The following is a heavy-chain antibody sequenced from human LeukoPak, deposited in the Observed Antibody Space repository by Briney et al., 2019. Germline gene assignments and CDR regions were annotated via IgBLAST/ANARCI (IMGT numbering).Heavy chain of an antibody. J-gene: IGHJ3*02. CDR1: GGSFSGYY. Sequence: PSETLSLTCAVYGGSFSGYYWSWIRQPPGKGLEWIGEINHSGSTNHNPSLKSRVTISVDTSKNQFSLKLSSVTAADTAVYYCARGPYYYDSSGSDAFDIWGQGTMVTVSS. CDR2: INHSGST. D-gene: IGHD3-22*01. CDR3: ARGPYYYDSSGSDAFDI. V-gene: IGHV4-34*01.